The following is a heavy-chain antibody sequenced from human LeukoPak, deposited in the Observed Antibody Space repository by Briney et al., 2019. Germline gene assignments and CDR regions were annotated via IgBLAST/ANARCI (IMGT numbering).Heavy chain of an antibody. J-gene: IGHJ4*02. CDR1: VFTFDDYG. V-gene: IGHV3-20*04. CDR2: INWNGGST. D-gene: IGHD4-17*01. Sequence: PGGSLRLSCVDSVFTFDDYGMSGVRQAPGKGLEWVSGINWNGGSTGYADSVKGRDTISRDNGKNSLYLQMNSLRAEDTALYYCARVFGYGDYQIDYWGQGTVVTVSS. CDR3: ARVFGYGDYQIDY.